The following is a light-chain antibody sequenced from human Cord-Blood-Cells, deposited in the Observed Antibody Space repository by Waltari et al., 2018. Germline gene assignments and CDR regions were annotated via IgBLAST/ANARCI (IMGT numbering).Light chain of an antibody. Sequence: DIQMTQSPSSLSASVGDRVTITCRARQGISNYLAWDQQKPGKVPKLLIYAASTLQSGVPSRFSGSGSGTDFTLTISSLQPEDGATYYCQKYNSAPQTFGGGTKVEIK. CDR1: QGISNY. CDR2: AAS. V-gene: IGKV1-27*01. J-gene: IGKJ4*01. CDR3: QKYNSAPQT.